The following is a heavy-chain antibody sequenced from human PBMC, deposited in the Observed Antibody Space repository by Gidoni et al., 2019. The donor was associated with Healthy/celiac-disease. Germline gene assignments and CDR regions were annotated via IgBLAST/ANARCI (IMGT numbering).Heavy chain of an antibody. CDR3: ARVAGNYVDPYFDY. D-gene: IGHD4-4*01. V-gene: IGHV3-53*01. CDR2: IYSGGST. Sequence: EVQLVESGGGLIQPGGSLRLSCAASGFTVSSNYMSWVRQAPGKGLEWVSVIYSGGSTYYADSVKGRFTISRDNSKNTLYLQMNSLRAEDTAVYYCARVAGNYVDPYFDYWGQGTLVTVSS. CDR1: GFTVSSNY. J-gene: IGHJ4*02.